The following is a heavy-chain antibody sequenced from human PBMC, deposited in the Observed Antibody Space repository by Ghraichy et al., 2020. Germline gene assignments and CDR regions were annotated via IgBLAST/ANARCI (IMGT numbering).Heavy chain of an antibody. V-gene: IGHV1-18*04. CDR1: GYTFTSNG. CDR3: ARTSGNYYNGGGYFDY. CDR2: ISAYNGNT. D-gene: IGHD3-10*01. J-gene: IGHJ4*02. Sequence: ASVKVSCKASGYTFTSNGISWVRQAPGQGLEWMGWISAYNGNTNYAQKFQGRVTLTTDTSTNTAYMDLRSLTSDDAAVYYCARTSGNYYNGGGYFDYGGQGTLVTFSS.